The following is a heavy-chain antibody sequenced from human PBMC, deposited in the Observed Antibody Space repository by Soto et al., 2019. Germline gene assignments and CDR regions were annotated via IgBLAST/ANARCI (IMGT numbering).Heavy chain of an antibody. D-gene: IGHD2-2*02. CDR1: GGTFSSYT. CDR2: IIPILGIA. CDR3: ARGHCSSTSCHIPYYYMDV. Sequence: SVKVSCKASGGTFSSYTISWVRQAPGQGLEWMGRIIPILGIANYAQKFQGRVTITADKSTSTAYMELSSLRSEDTAVYYCARGHCSSTSCHIPYYYMDVWGKGTTVTGSS. J-gene: IGHJ6*03. V-gene: IGHV1-69*02.